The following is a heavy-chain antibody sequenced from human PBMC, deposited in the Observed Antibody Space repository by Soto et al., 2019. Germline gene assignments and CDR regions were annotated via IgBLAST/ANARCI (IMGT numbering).Heavy chain of an antibody. Sequence: GGSLRLSCAASGFTFSSYSMNWVRQAPGKGLEWVSYISSSSSTIYYADSVKGRFTISRDNAKNSLYLQMNSLRDEDTAVYYCARHHTYYDFWSGYLHDSYGMDVWGQGTTVTVSS. D-gene: IGHD3-3*01. CDR3: ARHHTYYDFWSGYLHDSYGMDV. CDR1: GFTFSSYS. CDR2: ISSSSSTI. V-gene: IGHV3-48*02. J-gene: IGHJ6*02.